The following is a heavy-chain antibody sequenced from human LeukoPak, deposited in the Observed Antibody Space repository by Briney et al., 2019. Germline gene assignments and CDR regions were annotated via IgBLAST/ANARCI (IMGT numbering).Heavy chain of an antibody. CDR3: AREDCSSTSCYRGYDY. CDR1: GVSLSGYY. D-gene: IGHD2-2*01. Sequence: SETLSLTCAVYGVSLSGYYWSWIRQPPGKGLEWIGEINHSGSTNYNPSLKSRVTISVDTSKNQFSLKLSSVTAAGTAVYYCAREDCSSTSCYRGYDYWGQGTLVTVSS. CDR2: INHSGST. J-gene: IGHJ4*02. V-gene: IGHV4-34*01.